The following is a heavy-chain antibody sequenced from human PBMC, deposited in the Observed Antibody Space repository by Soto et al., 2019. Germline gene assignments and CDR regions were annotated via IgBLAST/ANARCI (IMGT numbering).Heavy chain of an antibody. Sequence: GESLKISCKGSGYSLTSYWISWVRQMPGKGLEWMGRIDPSDSYTNYSPSFQGHVTISADKSISTAYLQWSSLKASDTAVYYCARHDDGHNRFDPWGQGTLVTVSS. CDR1: GYSLTSYW. CDR3: ARHDDGHNRFDP. D-gene: IGHD3-16*01. CDR2: IDPSDSYT. V-gene: IGHV5-10-1*01. J-gene: IGHJ5*02.